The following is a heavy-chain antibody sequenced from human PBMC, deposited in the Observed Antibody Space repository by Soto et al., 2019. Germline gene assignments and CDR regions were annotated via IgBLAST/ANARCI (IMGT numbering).Heavy chain of an antibody. J-gene: IGHJ6*02. V-gene: IGHV4-34*01. CDR1: RGSFSGFY. CDR3: ATGRGYVYGNNFYDMDV. D-gene: IGHD5-18*01. Sequence: QVQLQQRGAGLLKPSETLALTCGVYRGSFSGFYWTWIRQTPGKGLEWIGEINHSGSTNYNPSFKNRVTISVDRSTNYFSLKMTSVTAADAAVYYCATGRGYVYGNNFYDMDVWGQGTTVTVSS. CDR2: INHSGST.